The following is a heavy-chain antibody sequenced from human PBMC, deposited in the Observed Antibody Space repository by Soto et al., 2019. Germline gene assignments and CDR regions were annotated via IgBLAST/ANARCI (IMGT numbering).Heavy chain of an antibody. CDR1: GYTFTGYG. CDR2: ISAYNGNT. J-gene: IGHJ5*02. V-gene: IGHV1-18*01. CDR3: ARDLRGRLIVAWFDP. Sequence: QVQLVQSGAEVKKPGASVKVSCKASGYTFTGYGISWVRQAPGQGLEWMGWISAYNGNTNYAQKLQGRVTMTTDTSTSTAYMELRSLRSDDTAVYYCARDLRGRLIVAWFDPWGQGTLVTVSS. D-gene: IGHD5-12*01.